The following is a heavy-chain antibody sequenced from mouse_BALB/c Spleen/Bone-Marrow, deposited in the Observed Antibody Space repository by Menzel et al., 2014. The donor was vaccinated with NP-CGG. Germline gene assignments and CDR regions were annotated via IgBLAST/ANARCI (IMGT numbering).Heavy chain of an antibody. V-gene: IGHV3-8*02. D-gene: IGHD3-3*01. CDR3: ARGTGYYFDY. Sequence: VQLKESGPSLVKPSQTLSLTCSVTGDSITNAYWNWIRKFPGNKIDYMGYISYSGNTYYNPSLKRRISITRDTSKNQFYLQLNSGSTEDTATYFCARGTGYYFDYWGQGTTLTVSS. CDR1: GDSITNAY. CDR2: ISYSGNT. J-gene: IGHJ2*01.